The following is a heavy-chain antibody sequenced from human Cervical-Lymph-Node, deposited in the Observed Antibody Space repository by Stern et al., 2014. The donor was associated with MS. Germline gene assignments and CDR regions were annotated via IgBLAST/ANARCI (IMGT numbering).Heavy chain of an antibody. J-gene: IGHJ5*01. CDR2: IHHSGTT. Sequence: QVQLQESGPGLVKPSGTLSLTCAVSADSITNNNWWAWVRQTPGMGLEWIGEIHHSGTTNLRPSLKSRVTMSVDKSKNQFSLELRSGTAADTAFYYCARVNSGYNWFDSWGQGTLVTVSS. D-gene: IGHD5-12*01. CDR3: ARVNSGYNWFDS. CDR1: ADSITNNNW. V-gene: IGHV4-4*02.